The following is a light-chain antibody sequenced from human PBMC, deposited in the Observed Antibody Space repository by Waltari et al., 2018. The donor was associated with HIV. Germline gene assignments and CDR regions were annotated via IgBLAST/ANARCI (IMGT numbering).Light chain of an antibody. J-gene: IGKJ1*01. V-gene: IGKV1-9*01. CDR2: AAS. CDR3: QQLASYPRT. CDR1: QGSNSY. Sequence: DIQLTQSPSFRSASVGDRVNLTCRASQGSNSYLAWFQQKPGKAPKLLLYAASTLQSGVPSRFSGSGSWTQFTLTISSLQPEDFATYYCQQLASYPRTFGQGTKVEIK.